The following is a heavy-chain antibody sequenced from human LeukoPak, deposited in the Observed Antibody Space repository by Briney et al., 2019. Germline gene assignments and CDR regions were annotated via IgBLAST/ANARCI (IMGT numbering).Heavy chain of an antibody. Sequence: RGESLKISCKGSGYSFTSYWIGWVRQMPGKGLEWMGIIYPGDSDTRYSPSSQGQVTISADKSINTAYLRWSSLKASDTAMYYCAREDGCERIDYWGQGTLVTVSS. CDR3: AREDGCERIDY. D-gene: IGHD2-15*01. CDR2: IYPGDSDT. CDR1: GYSFTSYW. J-gene: IGHJ4*02. V-gene: IGHV5-51*01.